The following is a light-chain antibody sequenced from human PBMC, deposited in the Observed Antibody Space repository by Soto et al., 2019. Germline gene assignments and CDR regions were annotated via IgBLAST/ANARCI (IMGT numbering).Light chain of an antibody. V-gene: IGKV3-11*01. CDR1: QSVSSY. J-gene: IGKJ4*01. CDR3: QQRSNWRLT. Sequence: EIVLTQSPATLSLSPGERATLSCRASQSVSSYLAWYQQKPGQAPRLLIYDASNRATGIPARFSGSGSGTVITLTISSLEPEDFAVYYCQQRSNWRLTFGGGTKVEIK. CDR2: DAS.